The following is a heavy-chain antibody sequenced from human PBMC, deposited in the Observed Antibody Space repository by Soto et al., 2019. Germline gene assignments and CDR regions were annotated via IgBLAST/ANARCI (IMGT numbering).Heavy chain of an antibody. CDR2: INSDGSST. CDR3: ARDWRDGYNYPYYYGMDV. CDR1: GFTFSSYW. Sequence: GGSLRLSCAASGFTFSSYWMHWVRQAPGKGLVWVSRINSDGSSTSYADSVKGRFTISRDNATNTLYLQMNSLRAEDTAVYYCARDWRDGYNYPYYYGMDVWGQGTTVTVSS. D-gene: IGHD5-12*01. J-gene: IGHJ6*02. V-gene: IGHV3-74*01.